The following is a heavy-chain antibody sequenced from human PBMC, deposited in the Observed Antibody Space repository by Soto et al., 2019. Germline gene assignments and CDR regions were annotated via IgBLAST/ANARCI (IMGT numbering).Heavy chain of an antibody. CDR3: ARIIAAGGGLRYFDL. CDR1: GFTCSDYY. V-gene: IGHV3-11*05. D-gene: IGHD6-13*01. CDR2: INSSSRYT. Sequence: QVQLVESGGGLVKPGGSLRLSCAASGFTCSDYYMSWIRQAPGKGLEWVSYINSSSRYTNYADSVKGRFTTSRDNAKNSLHLQMNRPTAEATAVYFSARIIAAGGGLRYFDLWGRGTLVTGSS. J-gene: IGHJ2*01.